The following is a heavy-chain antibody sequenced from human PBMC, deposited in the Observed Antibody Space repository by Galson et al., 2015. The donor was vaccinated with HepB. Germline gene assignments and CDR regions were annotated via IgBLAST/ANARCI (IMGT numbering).Heavy chain of an antibody. CDR2: ISAYNGNT. CDR3: ARGHSGSYFFLMGLQGMDV. Sequence: SVKVSCKASGYTFTSYGISWVRQAPGQGLEWMGWISAYNGNTNYAQKLQGRVTMTTDTSTSTAYMELRSLRSDDTAVYYCARGHSGSYFFLMGLQGMDVWGQGTTVTVSS. J-gene: IGHJ6*02. V-gene: IGHV1-18*01. D-gene: IGHD1-26*01. CDR1: GYTFTSYG.